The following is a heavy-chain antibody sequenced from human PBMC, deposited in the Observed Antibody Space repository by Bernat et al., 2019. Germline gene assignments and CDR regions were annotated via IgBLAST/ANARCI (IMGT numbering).Heavy chain of an antibody. J-gene: IGHJ3*02. CDR1: GDSISSSAW. V-gene: IGHV4-4*02. D-gene: IGHD6-13*01. Sequence: QVQLQESGPQLVKPSGTLSLTCVVSGDSISSSAWWSWVRQPPGKGLEWIAEIYHNGNINYNPSLRSRVTISLDTSKNWISLRLSLVTAADTAVYYCAREPVAAVGTAFDIWGQGTMVTVSS. CDR3: AREPVAAVGTAFDI. CDR2: IYHNGNI.